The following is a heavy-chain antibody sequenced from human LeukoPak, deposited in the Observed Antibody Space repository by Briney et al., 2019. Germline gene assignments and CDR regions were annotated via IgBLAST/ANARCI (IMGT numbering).Heavy chain of an antibody. V-gene: IGHV1-2*02. CDR3: GRIFAGKKYYDDSHGGSGAYYYYHMDV. D-gene: IGHD4-17*01. CDR1: GYTFTGYY. CDR2: INPNSGGT. Sequence: ASVKVSCKASGYTFTGYYMHWVRQAPGQGLEWMGWINPNSGGTNYAQKFQGRVTMTRDTSINTAYMELSRLSSDDTAVYFCGRIFAGKKYYDDSHGGSGAYYYYHMDVWGKGTTVTVSS. J-gene: IGHJ6*03.